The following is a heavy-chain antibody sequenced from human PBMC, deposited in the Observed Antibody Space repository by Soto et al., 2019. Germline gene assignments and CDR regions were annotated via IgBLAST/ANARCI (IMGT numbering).Heavy chain of an antibody. V-gene: IGHV3-23*01. CDR2: FTSGGST. CDR1: GFIFSNYA. CDR3: ASTDKYNSQSSGCANRFDY. D-gene: IGHD3-22*01. J-gene: IGHJ4*02. Sequence: EVQLLESGGDLVQPGGSLRLSCAAAGFIFSNYALTWVRQAPGKGPEWVSTFTSGGSTYYRDTVKGRFTISRDNSKNTLYPQMNSLRAEDTAVYYCASTDKYNSQSSGCANRFDYWGQGTLVTVSS.